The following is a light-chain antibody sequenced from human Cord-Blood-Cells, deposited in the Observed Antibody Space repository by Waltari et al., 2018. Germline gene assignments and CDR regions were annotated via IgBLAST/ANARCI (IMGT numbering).Light chain of an antibody. V-gene: IGKV3-15*01. Sequence: IALTHSPATVSVSTAERATLPCRASQSVSSNLAWYQQKPGQAPRLLIYGASTRATGIPARFSGSGSGTEFTLTISSLQSEDFAVYYCQQYNNWPPKVSFGQGTKLGIK. CDR1: QSVSSN. J-gene: IGKJ2*03. CDR2: GAS. CDR3: QQYNNWPPKVS.